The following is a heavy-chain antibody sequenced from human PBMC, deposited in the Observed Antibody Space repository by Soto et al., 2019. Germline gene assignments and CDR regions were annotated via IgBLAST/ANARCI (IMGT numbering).Heavy chain of an antibody. CDR1: GGSISSGDYY. CDR3: VRGYCGGDCYPPLANWFDP. J-gene: IGHJ5*02. Sequence: SETLSLTCTVSGGSISSGDYYWSWIRQPPGKGLEWIGYIYYSGSTYYNPSLKSRVTISVDTSKNQFSLKLRSVTAADTAVYYCVRGYCGGDCYPPLANWFDPWGQGTLVSVSS. D-gene: IGHD2-21*02. CDR2: IYYSGST. V-gene: IGHV4-30-4*01.